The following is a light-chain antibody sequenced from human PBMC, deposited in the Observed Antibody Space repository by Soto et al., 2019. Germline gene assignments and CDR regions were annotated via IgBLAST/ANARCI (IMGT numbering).Light chain of an antibody. Sequence: EIVLTQSPGTLSLSPGERATLSCRASQIFSSSYLAWYQQKPGQTPRLLIYGTSSRATGIPDRFSGSGSGTEFTPTISRVEPEDVAVYYCQHYGTSPPWTFGQGTKVEIK. CDR1: QIFSSSY. CDR2: GTS. J-gene: IGKJ1*01. V-gene: IGKV3-20*01. CDR3: QHYGTSPPWT.